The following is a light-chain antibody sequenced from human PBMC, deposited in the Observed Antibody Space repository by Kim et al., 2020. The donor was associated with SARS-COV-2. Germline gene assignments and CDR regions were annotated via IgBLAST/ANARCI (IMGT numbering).Light chain of an antibody. CDR2: QDS. V-gene: IGLV3-1*01. J-gene: IGLJ2*01. CDR1: KLGDKY. CDR3: QAWDSSTVV. Sequence: SYELTQPPSVSVSPGYTASITCSGDKLGDKYACWYQQKPGQSPVLVIYQDSKRPSGIPERFSGSNSGNTATLTISGTQAMDEADYYCQAWDSSTVVFGGGTKLTSL.